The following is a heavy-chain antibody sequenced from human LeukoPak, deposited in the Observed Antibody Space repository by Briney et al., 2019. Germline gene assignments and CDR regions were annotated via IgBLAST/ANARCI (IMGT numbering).Heavy chain of an antibody. J-gene: IGHJ5*02. CDR1: GFTFSNAW. D-gene: IGHD3-9*01. CDR3: ARDYTGYFP. Sequence: GGSLRLSCAASGFTFSNAWMNWVRQAPGKGLEWVANIKTDGSEKYYVDSVKGRFTISRDNAKNSLYLQMNSLRAEDTAVYYCARDYTGYFPWGQGTLVIVSS. V-gene: IGHV3-7*03. CDR2: IKTDGSEK.